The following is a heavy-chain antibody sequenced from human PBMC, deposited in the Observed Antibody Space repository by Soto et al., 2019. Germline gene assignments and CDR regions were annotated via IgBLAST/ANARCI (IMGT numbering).Heavy chain of an antibody. CDR3: LRQLDGYVRFDY. J-gene: IGHJ4*02. D-gene: IGHD5-18*01. CDR1: GFIFSRYW. CDR2: IELDGREK. Sequence: GGSLRLSCSASGFIFSRYWMAWVRQAPGKGLEWVATIELDGREKNYLDSVQGRFTISRDDADNSMSLQRSSLRGEDTAVYFCLRQLDGYVRFDYGGLGTPVTVSS. V-gene: IGHV3-7*01.